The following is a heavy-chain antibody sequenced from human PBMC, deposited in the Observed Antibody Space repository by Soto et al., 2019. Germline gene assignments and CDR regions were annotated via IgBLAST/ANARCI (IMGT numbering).Heavy chain of an antibody. CDR2: IYHSGST. Sequence: PSETLSLTCAVSGGSISSGGYSWSWIRQPPGKGLEWIGYIYHSGSTYYNPSLKSRVTISVDRSKNQFSLKLSSVTAADTAVYYCARVFGSGFRDADKTFDIWGQGTMVTVSS. CDR1: GGSISSGGYS. D-gene: IGHD3-22*01. J-gene: IGHJ3*02. V-gene: IGHV4-30-2*01. CDR3: ARVFGSGFRDADKTFDI.